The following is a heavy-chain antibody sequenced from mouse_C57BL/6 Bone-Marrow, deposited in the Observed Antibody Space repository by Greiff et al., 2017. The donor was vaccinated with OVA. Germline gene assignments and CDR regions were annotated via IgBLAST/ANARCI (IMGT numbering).Heavy chain of an antibody. CDR3: ARSGDYDGDWYFDV. J-gene: IGHJ1*03. CDR1: GYTFTSYW. Sequence: VQLQQPGAELVKPGASVKLSCKASGYTFTSYWMHWVKQRPGQGLEWIGMIHPNSGSTNYNEKFKSKATLTVDKSSSTAYMQLSSLTSEDSAVYYCARSGDYDGDWYFDVWGTGTTVTVSS. CDR2: IHPNSGST. V-gene: IGHV1-64*01. D-gene: IGHD2-4*01.